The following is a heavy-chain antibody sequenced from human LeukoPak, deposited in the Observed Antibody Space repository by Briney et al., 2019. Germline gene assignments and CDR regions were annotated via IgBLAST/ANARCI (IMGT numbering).Heavy chain of an antibody. CDR1: GGSFSGYY. CDR3: AREDYVWGSYRHSRRFDS. CDR2: INHSGST. V-gene: IGHV4-34*01. D-gene: IGHD3-16*02. Sequence: SETLSLTCAVYGGSFSGYYWSWIRQPPGKGLEWIGEINHSGSTNYNPSLKSRVTISVDTSKNQFSLKLSSVTAADTAVYYCAREDYVWGSYRHSRRFDSWGQGILVTVSS. J-gene: IGHJ4*02.